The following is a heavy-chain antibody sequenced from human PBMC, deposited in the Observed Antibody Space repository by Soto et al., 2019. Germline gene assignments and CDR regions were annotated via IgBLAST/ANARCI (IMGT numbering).Heavy chain of an antibody. J-gene: IGHJ4*02. CDR2: VNPIVRMS. CDR1: GDTFDFYS. D-gene: IGHD3-10*01. CDR3: ARSYGSGYRAFDY. V-gene: IGHV1-69*02. Sequence: QVQLVQSGAEVKRPGSSVMVSCKASGDTFDFYSINWVRQAPGRVLEWMGRVNPIVRMSNYAQKFQGRVTMTADRSKSTAYMELSSLRSEDTDIYYCARSYGSGYRAFDYWGQGALVTVSS.